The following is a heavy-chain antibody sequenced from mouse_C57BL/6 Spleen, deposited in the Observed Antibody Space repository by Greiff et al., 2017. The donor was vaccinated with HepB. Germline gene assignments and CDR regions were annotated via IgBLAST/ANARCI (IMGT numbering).Heavy chain of an antibody. CDR3: ARSGAPDSSGYPAWFAY. Sequence: VQLQQSGAELVRPGTSVKVSCKASGYAFTNYLIEWVKQRPGQGLEWIGVINPGSGGTNYNEKFKGKATLTADKSSSTAYMQLSSLTSEDSAVYFCARSGAPDSSGYPAWFAYWGQGTLVTVSA. CDR1: GYAFTNYL. V-gene: IGHV1-54*01. CDR2: INPGSGGT. D-gene: IGHD3-2*02. J-gene: IGHJ3*01.